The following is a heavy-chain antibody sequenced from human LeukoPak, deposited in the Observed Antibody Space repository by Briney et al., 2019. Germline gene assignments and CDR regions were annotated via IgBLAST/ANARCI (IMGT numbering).Heavy chain of an antibody. Sequence: SVKVSCKASGGTFSSYAISWVRQAPGQGLEWMGGIIPIFGTANYAQKFQGRVTITADESTSTAYMELSSLRSEDTAVYYCARPFTGTTGGFDYWGQGTLVTVSS. CDR1: GGTFSSYA. CDR3: ARPFTGTTGGFDY. J-gene: IGHJ4*02. V-gene: IGHV1-69*13. D-gene: IGHD4-17*01. CDR2: IIPIFGTA.